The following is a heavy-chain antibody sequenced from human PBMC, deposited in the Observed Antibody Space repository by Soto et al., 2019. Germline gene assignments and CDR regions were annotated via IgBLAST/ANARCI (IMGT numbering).Heavy chain of an antibody. Sequence: PGGSLRLSCAASGFSLGSYGMHWIRQAPGKGLEWVAVISYHGSNKFYADSVKGRFTISRDNSKNTLDLQMNSLRSEDTAVYYCAKVKVTGYSVFDSWGQG. V-gene: IGHV3-30-3*02. J-gene: IGHJ4*02. D-gene: IGHD2-2*03. CDR2: ISYHGSNK. CDR3: AKVKVTGYSVFDS. CDR1: GFSLGSYG.